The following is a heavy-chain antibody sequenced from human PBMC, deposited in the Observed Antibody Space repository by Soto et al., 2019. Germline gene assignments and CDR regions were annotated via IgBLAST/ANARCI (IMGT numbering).Heavy chain of an antibody. D-gene: IGHD6-6*01. CDR1: GFTFSDYG. Sequence: QVQLVESGGGVAQPGRSLRLSCAVSGFTFSDYGMHWVRQAPGKGLEWVAVVSYDGSYKYYADSVKGRFTVSRDLSGNTLFLQMKSLRLEDTDVYFCAKEMYPRTVLDSSSPWGDYWGQGTLVAVAS. V-gene: IGHV3-30*18. J-gene: IGHJ4*02. CDR2: VSYDGSYK. CDR3: AKEMYPRTVLDSSSPWGDY.